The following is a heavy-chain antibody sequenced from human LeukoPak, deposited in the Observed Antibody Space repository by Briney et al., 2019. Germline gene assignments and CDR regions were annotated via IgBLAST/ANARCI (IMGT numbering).Heavy chain of an antibody. D-gene: IGHD5-24*01. J-gene: IGHJ3*02. CDR2: IYYSGST. V-gene: IGHV4-61*10. CDR3: ARGEMATIEDAFDI. CDR1: GGSISSGSYY. Sequence: PSETLSLTCTVSGGSISSGSYYWSWIRQPAGKGLEWIGRIYYSGSTNYNPSLKSRVTISVDTSKNQFSLKLSSVTAADTAVYYCARGEMATIEDAFDIWGQGTMVTVSS.